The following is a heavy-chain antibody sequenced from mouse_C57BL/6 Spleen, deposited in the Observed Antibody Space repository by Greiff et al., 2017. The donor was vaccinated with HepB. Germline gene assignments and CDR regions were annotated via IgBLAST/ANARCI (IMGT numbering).Heavy chain of an antibody. J-gene: IGHJ2*01. CDR2: IDPETGGT. CDR3: TRYGSRTY. CDR1: GYTFTDYE. Sequence: QVTLKESGAELVRPGASVTLSCKASGYTFTDYEMHWVKQTPVHGLEWIGAIDPETGGTAYNQKFKGKAILTADKSSSTAYMELRSLTSEDSAVYYCTRYGSRTYWGQGTTLTVSS. V-gene: IGHV1-15*01. D-gene: IGHD1-1*01.